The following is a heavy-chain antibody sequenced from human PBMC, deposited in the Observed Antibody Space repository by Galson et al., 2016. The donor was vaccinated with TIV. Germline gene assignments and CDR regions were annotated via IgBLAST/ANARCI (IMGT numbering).Heavy chain of an antibody. J-gene: IGHJ4*02. V-gene: IGHV5-51*03. CDR2: IYPRDSET. CDR1: GDSISSYW. D-gene: IGHD5-18*01. Sequence: QSGAEVKKPEESLRISCKASGDSISSYWVGWVRQIPGKGLEWMGIIYPRDSETRYSPSFQGQVTISADESISTVYPQWSSLKASDTAMYFCARAPGYSGYSYGYFDSWGQGTLVTVSS. CDR3: ARAPGYSGYSYGYFDS.